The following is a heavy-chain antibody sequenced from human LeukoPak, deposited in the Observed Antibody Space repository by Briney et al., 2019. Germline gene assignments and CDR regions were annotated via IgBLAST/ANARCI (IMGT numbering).Heavy chain of an antibody. Sequence: ASVKVSCKASGYTFTGYYMHWVRQAPGQGLEWMGIINPSGGSTSYAQKFQGRVTMTRDMSTSTVYMELSSLRSEDTAVYYCARGAWFGAAKQWLVRGGAFDIWGQGTMVTVSS. CDR1: GYTFTGYY. J-gene: IGHJ3*02. D-gene: IGHD6-19*01. CDR2: INPSGGST. CDR3: ARGAWFGAAKQWLVRGGAFDI. V-gene: IGHV1-46*01.